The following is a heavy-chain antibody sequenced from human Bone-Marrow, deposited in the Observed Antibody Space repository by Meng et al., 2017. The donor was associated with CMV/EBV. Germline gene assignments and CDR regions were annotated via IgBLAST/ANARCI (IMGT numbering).Heavy chain of an antibody. D-gene: IGHD6-19*01. CDR2: MSASGDNI. J-gene: IGHJ4*02. V-gene: IGHV3-23*01. CDR3: AKRGGLPVAGTSIYFDY. Sequence: FTFSKYAMNWVRQAPGKGLEWVSTMSASGDNIYYANSVKGRFTISRDISKNTLFLQMNSLRDEDTALYYCAKRGGLPVAGTSIYFDYWGQGTLVTVSS. CDR1: FTFSKYA.